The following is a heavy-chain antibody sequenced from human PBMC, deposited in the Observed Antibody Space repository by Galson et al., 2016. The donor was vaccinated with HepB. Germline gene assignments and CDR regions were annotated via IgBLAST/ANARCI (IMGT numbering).Heavy chain of an antibody. V-gene: IGHV3-74*01. CDR1: GFTFRYW. CDR2: INGDGSST. J-gene: IGHJ4*02. CDR3: ASWGGYCSGGSCYNVPFDY. Sequence: SLRLSCAASGFTFRYWMHWVRQAPGKGLVWVSHINGDGSSTSYADSVKGRFTISRDNAKNTLYLQMSSLRDEDTAVYYCASWGGYCSGGSCYNVPFDYWGQGTLVTVSS. D-gene: IGHD2-15*01.